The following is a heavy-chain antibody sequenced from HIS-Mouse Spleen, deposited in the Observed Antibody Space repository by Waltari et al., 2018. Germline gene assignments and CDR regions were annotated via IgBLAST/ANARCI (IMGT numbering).Heavy chain of an antibody. CDR1: GYSFSRGYT. D-gene: IGHD1-26*01. CDR2: IYHSGST. J-gene: IGHJ4*02. V-gene: IGHV4-38-2*02. CDR3: ARDRNSGSYYNY. Sequence: QLQLQESGPGLVRPSETLSSTCPVPGYSFSRGYTWAGIRHAPGKGLEWIGIIYHSGSTYYNPSLKSRVTISVDTTKNQFSLKLSSVTAADTAVYYCARDRNSGSYYNYWGQGTLVTVSS.